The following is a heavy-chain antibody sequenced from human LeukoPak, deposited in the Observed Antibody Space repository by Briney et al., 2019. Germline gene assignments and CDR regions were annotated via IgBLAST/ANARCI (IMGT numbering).Heavy chain of an antibody. CDR2: IYHGGST. CDR1: GGSISSGGYS. V-gene: IGHV4-30-2*01. D-gene: IGHD3-3*01. J-gene: IGHJ4*02. CDR3: ARARVAIFDY. Sequence: PSQTLSLTCAVSGGSISSGGYSWSWIRQPPGKGLEWIGYIYHGGSTYYNPSLKSRVTISVDRSKNQFSLKLSSVTAADTAVYYCARARVAIFDYWGQGTLVTVSS.